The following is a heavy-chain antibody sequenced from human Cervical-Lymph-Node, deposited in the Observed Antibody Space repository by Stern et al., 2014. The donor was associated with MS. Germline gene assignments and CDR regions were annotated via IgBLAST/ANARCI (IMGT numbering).Heavy chain of an antibody. CDR1: GFSLSTSGMR. J-gene: IGHJ5*02. CDR2: IDWDNAE. Sequence: ESGPAMVKPTQTLTLTCTFSGFSLSTSGMRVSWIRQPPGKALEWLARIDWDNAEFYSPSLTTRLTISKDTSRNQVVLVMTNMDPTDTATYFCARSYNWSPFDPWGQGTLVTVSS. D-gene: IGHD1-1*01. CDR3: ARSYNWSPFDP. V-gene: IGHV2-70*04.